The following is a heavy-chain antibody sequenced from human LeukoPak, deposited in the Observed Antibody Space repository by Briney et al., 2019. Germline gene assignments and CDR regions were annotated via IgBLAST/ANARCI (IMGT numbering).Heavy chain of an antibody. CDR2: ISGSGGST. Sequence: GGSLRLSCAASGFTFSSYWMSWVRQAPGKGLEWVSAISGSGGSTYYADSVKGRFTISRDNSKNTLYLQMNSLRAEDTAVYYCATQSSTSFYYMDVWGKGTTVTISS. D-gene: IGHD2-2*01. J-gene: IGHJ6*03. CDR3: ATQSSTSFYYMDV. V-gene: IGHV3-23*01. CDR1: GFTFSSYW.